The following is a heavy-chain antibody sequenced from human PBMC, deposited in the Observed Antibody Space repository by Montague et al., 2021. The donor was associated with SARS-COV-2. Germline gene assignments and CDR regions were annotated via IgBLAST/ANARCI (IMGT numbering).Heavy chain of an antibody. CDR1: GFPFDNHA. V-gene: IGHV3-23*01. Sequence: SLSLSASGFPFDNHAMTWVRQAPGKGLEWVSTISGGGGRTYYADSVKGRFTISRDNSKSTLFLQMNSLRAEDTAVYYCAKSAWGVTDAFDIWGQGTMVTVSS. J-gene: IGHJ3*02. D-gene: IGHD1-26*01. CDR2: ISGGGGRT. CDR3: AKSAWGVTDAFDI.